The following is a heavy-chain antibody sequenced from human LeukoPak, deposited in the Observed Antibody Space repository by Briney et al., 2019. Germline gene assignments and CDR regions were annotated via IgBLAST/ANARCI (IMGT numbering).Heavy chain of an antibody. V-gene: IGHV1-18*01. CDR1: GYTFTSYG. Sequence: GASVKVSCKASGYTFTSYGISWVRQAPGQGLELMGWISAYNGNTNYAQKLQGRVTMTTDTSTSKAYMELRSLRSDDTAVYYCARDQGTTIFGVGYYYYYYMDVWGKGTTVTVSS. J-gene: IGHJ6*03. CDR2: ISAYNGNT. CDR3: ARDQGTTIFGVGYYYYYYMDV. D-gene: IGHD3-3*01.